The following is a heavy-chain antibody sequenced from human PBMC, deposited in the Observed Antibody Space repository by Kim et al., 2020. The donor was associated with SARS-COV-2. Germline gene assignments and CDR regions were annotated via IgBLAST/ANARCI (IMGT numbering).Heavy chain of an antibody. D-gene: IGHD4-17*01. V-gene: IGHV3-48*01. CDR2: ISSGSDSI. J-gene: IGHJ6*01. CDR1: GFTFSSYS. Sequence: GESLKISCPASGFTFSSYSMSWVRQAPGKGLEWISFISSGSDSIYYADSVKGRFTISRDNAKNSLYLQMNSLRAEDTAVYYCARDRDDYGDPRHYSAMDV. CDR3: ARDRDDYGDPRHYSAMDV.